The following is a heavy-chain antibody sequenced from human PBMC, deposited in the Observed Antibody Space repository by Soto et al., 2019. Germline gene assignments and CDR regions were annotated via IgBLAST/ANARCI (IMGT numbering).Heavy chain of an antibody. CDR2: ISSSGSTI. Sequence: SLRLSCAASGFTFSDYYMSWIRQAPGKGLEWVSYISSSGSTIYYADSVKGRFTISRDNAKNSLYLQMNSLRAEDTAVYYCARAAPGYYDFWSGYPWYYYGMDVWGQGTTVTVS. CDR1: GFTFSDYY. V-gene: IGHV3-11*01. J-gene: IGHJ6*02. D-gene: IGHD3-3*01. CDR3: ARAAPGYYDFWSGYPWYYYGMDV.